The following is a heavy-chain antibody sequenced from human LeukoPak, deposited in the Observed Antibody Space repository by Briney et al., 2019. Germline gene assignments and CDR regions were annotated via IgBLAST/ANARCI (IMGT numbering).Heavy chain of an antibody. D-gene: IGHD3-10*01. J-gene: IGHJ6*02. Sequence: ASVKVSCKAYGYTFTGYYMNWVRQAPGQGLEWMGWINPNGGGTNYAQKIQGRVTITTATSARTAYMELRSLRSEDAAVYYCARVVRARKIKIYYYYGMDVWGQGTTVTVCS. CDR1: GYTFTGYY. V-gene: IGHV1-2*02. CDR2: INPNGGGT. CDR3: ARVVRARKIKIYYYYGMDV.